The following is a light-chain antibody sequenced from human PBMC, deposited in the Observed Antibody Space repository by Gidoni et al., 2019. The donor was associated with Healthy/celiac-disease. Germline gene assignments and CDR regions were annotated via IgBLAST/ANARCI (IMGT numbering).Light chain of an antibody. Sequence: DSELAQSPSFLSASVGARVTIACLASQGSSSHLAWYQQKPGKAPKLLIYAASTLQSGVPARFSGSGSGTEFTLTISSLQPEDFATYYCQQRTRYPLTFXGXTKVEIK. CDR1: QGSSSH. J-gene: IGKJ4*02. V-gene: IGKV1-9*01. CDR2: AAS. CDR3: QQRTRYPLT.